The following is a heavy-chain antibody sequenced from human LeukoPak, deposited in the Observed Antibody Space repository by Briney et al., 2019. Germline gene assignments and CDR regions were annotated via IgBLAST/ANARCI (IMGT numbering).Heavy chain of an antibody. CDR3: ARAGWFGEFNDAFDI. Sequence: ASVKVSCKASGYTFTSYYMHWVRQAPGQGLEWMGIINPSGGSTSYAQKFQGRVTMTRDMSTSTVYMELSSLRSEDTAVYYCARAGWFGEFNDAFDIWGQGTMVTVSS. V-gene: IGHV1-46*01. D-gene: IGHD3-10*01. CDR1: GYTFTSYY. J-gene: IGHJ3*02. CDR2: INPSGGST.